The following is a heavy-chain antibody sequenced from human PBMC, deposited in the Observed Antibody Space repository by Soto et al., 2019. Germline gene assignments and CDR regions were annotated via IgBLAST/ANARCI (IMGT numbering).Heavy chain of an antibody. CDR3: ARDLWGLGSSWSLGWFDP. V-gene: IGHV6-1*01. D-gene: IGHD6-13*01. Sequence: SQTLSLTCAISGDSVSSNSAAWNWIRQSPSRGLEWLGRTYYRSKWYNDYAVSVKSRITINPDTSKNQFSLQLNSVTPEDTAVYYCARDLWGLGSSWSLGWFDPWGQGTLVTVSS. CDR1: GDSVSSNSAA. J-gene: IGHJ5*02. CDR2: TYYRSKWYN.